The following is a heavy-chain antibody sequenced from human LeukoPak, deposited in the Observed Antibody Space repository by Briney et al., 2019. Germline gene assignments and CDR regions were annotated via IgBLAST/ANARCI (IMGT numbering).Heavy chain of an antibody. CDR2: MNPNSGNT. J-gene: IGHJ4*02. CDR3: AREVSGSGYDDGYYFDY. Sequence: ASVTVSCTASGYTFTSYDINWVRQATGQGLEWMGWMNPNSGNTGYAQKFQGRVTMTRNTSISTAYMELSGLRSEDTAVYYCAREVSGSGYDDGYYFDYWGQGTLVTVSS. D-gene: IGHD5-12*01. CDR1: GYTFTSYD. V-gene: IGHV1-8*01.